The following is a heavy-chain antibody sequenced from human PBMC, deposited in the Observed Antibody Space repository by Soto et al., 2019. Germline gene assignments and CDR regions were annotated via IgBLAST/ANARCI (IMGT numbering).Heavy chain of an antibody. CDR3: TREDCGGDCYSYYYGMDV. D-gene: IGHD2-21*02. J-gene: IGHJ6*02. V-gene: IGHV3-49*03. Sequence: GGSLRLSCTASGFTFGDYAMSWFRQAPGKGLEWVGFIRSKAYGGTTEYAASVKGRFTISRDDSKSIAYLQMNSLKTEDTAVYYCTREDCGGDCYSYYYGMDVWGQGTTVTVSS. CDR1: GFTFGDYA. CDR2: IRSKAYGGTT.